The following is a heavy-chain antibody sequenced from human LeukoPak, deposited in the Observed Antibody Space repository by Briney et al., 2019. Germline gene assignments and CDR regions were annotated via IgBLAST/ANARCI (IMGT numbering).Heavy chain of an antibody. Sequence: GGSLRLSRAASGFTFSSYAISWVRQAPGKGLEWVSAISGSGGSTYYADSVKGRFTISRDNSKNTLYLQMNSLRAEDTAVYYCAKDGSYYYDSSGFDYWGQGALVTVSS. CDR1: GFTFSSYA. V-gene: IGHV3-23*01. D-gene: IGHD3-22*01. CDR2: ISGSGGST. CDR3: AKDGSYYYDSSGFDY. J-gene: IGHJ4*02.